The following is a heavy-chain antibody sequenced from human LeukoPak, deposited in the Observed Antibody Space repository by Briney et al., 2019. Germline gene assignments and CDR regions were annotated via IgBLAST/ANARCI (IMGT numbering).Heavy chain of an antibody. Sequence: SETLSLTCTVSGGSISSYYWSWIRQPAGKGLEWIGRIYTSGSTNYNPSLKSRVTMSVDTSKNQFSLKLSSVPAADTAVYHCARDRDHYGSNWFDPWGQGTLVTVSS. CDR1: GGSISSYY. D-gene: IGHD3-10*01. V-gene: IGHV4-4*07. CDR2: IYTSGST. J-gene: IGHJ5*02. CDR3: ARDRDHYGSNWFDP.